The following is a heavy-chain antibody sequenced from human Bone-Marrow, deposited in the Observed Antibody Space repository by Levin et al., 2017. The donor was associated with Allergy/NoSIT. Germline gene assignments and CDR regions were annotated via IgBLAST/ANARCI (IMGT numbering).Heavy chain of an antibody. D-gene: IGHD6-19*01. CDR2: INTKTGDP. Sequence: GASVKVSCKASGYTFTSHAMNWVRQARGQGLEWMGWINTKTGDPTYAQGFTGRFVFSVDTSVSTAYVHISRLKADDTAVYYCARGRSGIAMAGIVWGQGTLVSVSS. V-gene: IGHV7-4-1*02. CDR1: GYTFTSHA. CDR3: ARGRSGIAMAGIV. J-gene: IGHJ4*02.